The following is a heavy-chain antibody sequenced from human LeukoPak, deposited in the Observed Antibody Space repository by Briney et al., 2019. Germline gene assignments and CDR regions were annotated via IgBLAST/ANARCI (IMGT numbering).Heavy chain of an antibody. CDR1: GGSFSGYY. D-gene: IGHD2-15*01. Sequence: SETLSLTCAVYGGSFSGYYWSWIRQPPGKGLEWIGEINHSGSTNYNPSLKSRVTISVDTSKNQFSLKLSSVTAADTAVYYCAIYCSGGSCSLWGQGTLVTVSS. J-gene: IGHJ4*02. V-gene: IGHV4-34*01. CDR2: INHSGST. CDR3: AIYCSGGSCSL.